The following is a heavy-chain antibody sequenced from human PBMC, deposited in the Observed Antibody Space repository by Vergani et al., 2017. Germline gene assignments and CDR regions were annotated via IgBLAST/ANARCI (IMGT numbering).Heavy chain of an antibody. D-gene: IGHD2-15*01. J-gene: IGHJ4*02. CDR2: ISSSSSYI. CDR3: ARASRYCSGGSCFDY. V-gene: IGHV3-48*03. Sequence: EVQLVESGGGLVQPGGSLRLSCAASGFTFSSYEMNWVRQAPGKGLEWASSISSSSSYIYYADSVKGRFTISRDNAKNSLYLQMNSLRAEDTAVYYCARASRYCSGGSCFDYWGQGTLVTVSS. CDR1: GFTFSSYE.